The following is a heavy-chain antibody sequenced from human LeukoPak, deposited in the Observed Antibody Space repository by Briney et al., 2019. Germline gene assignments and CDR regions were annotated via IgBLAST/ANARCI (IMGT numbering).Heavy chain of an antibody. J-gene: IGHJ4*02. CDR3: ARVGSGWLTFDY. D-gene: IGHD6-19*01. CDR2: IYSGGST. CDR1: GFTVSSNY. Sequence: GGSLRLSCAASGFTVSSNYMSWVRQAPGKGLEWVSVIYSGGSTYYADSVKGRFTISRGNSKNTLYLQMNSLRAEDTAVYYCARVGSGWLTFDYWGQGTLVTVSS. V-gene: IGHV3-53*01.